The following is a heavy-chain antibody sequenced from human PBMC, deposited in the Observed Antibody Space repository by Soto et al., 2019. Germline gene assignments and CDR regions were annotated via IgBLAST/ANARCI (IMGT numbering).Heavy chain of an antibody. V-gene: IGHV2-5*02. Sequence: SGPTLVNPTQTLTLTCSFTEFSLTTSEVGVVWVRQPPGKALAWLALIYWDDDKRYSPSLKNRVTIAKDASKKQVVLKVANLDTSDTATYYWAQRGVTSSAVGYWGQGIQVTVCS. CDR2: IYWDDDK. J-gene: IGHJ4*02. D-gene: IGHD1-26*01. CDR3: AQRGVTSSAVGY. CDR1: EFSLTTSEVG.